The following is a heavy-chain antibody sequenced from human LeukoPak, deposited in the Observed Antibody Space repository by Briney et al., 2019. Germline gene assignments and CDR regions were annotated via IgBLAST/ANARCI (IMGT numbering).Heavy chain of an antibody. CDR1: GFTFSSYT. J-gene: IGHJ4*02. Sequence: PGGSLRLSCAASGFTFSSYTMNWVSQAPGKGLEWVSSISSSTYYIYYADSVKGRFTISRDNAKNSLYLQMNSLRAEDTAVYYCAREGYYYDSSGYIDYWGQGTLVTVSS. V-gene: IGHV3-21*01. CDR2: ISSSTYYI. CDR3: AREGYYYDSSGYIDY. D-gene: IGHD3-22*01.